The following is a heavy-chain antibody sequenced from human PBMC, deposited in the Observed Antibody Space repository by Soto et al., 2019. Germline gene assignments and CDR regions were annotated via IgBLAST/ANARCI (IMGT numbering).Heavy chain of an antibody. CDR2: IKQDGSEK. CDR1: GFTFSSYW. CDR3: ARDRGTTGTTPGYYYYMDV. D-gene: IGHD1-1*01. Sequence: EVQLVESGGGLVQPGGSLRLSCAASGFTFSSYWMSWVRQAPGKGLEWVANIKQDGSEKYYVDSVKGRFTISRDNAKNSLYLQMNSLRAEDTAVYYCARDRGTTGTTPGYYYYMDVWDKGTTVTVSS. J-gene: IGHJ6*03. V-gene: IGHV3-7*01.